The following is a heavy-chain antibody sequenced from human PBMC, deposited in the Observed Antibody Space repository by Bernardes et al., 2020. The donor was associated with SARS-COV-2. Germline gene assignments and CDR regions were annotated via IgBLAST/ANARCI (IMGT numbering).Heavy chain of an antibody. V-gene: IGHV1-18*01. CDR1: GYTFTSYG. Sequence: ASVKVSCKASGYTFTSYGISWVRQAPGQGLEWMGWISAYNGNTNYAQKLQGRVTMTTDTSTSTAYMELRSLRSDDTAVYYCARGGVVVPAAISYYYGMDVWGQGTTVTVSS. D-gene: IGHD2-2*01. J-gene: IGHJ6*02. CDR2: ISAYNGNT. CDR3: ARGGVVVPAAISYYYGMDV.